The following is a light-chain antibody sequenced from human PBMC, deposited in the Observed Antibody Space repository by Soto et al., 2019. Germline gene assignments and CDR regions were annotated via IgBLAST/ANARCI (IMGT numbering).Light chain of an antibody. CDR1: QSVSSY. CDR2: DAS. CDR3: QQRSNWPPYT. Sequence: EIVLTQSPATLSLSPGERATLSCRASQSVSSYLACYQQKPGQAPRLLIYDASNRTTGSPARCSGSGAGTYFPITISRLEHEDFAVYYWQQRSNWPPYTFGQGTKVEIK. J-gene: IGKJ1*01. V-gene: IGKV3-11*01.